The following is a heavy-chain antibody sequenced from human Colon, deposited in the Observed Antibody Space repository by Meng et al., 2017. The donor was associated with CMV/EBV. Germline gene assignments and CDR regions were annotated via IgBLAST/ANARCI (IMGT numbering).Heavy chain of an antibody. V-gene: IGHV1-2*02. Sequence: SGYTFTDYYVHWVRQDPGQGLEWMGWINPKSCITIYAQNVQGRLTLTRDTSISTVYMELSRLRSDDTAVYYCAKTAEYSSSSAAFDPWGQGTLVTVSS. J-gene: IGHJ5*02. CDR2: INPKSCIT. CDR1: GYTFTDYY. D-gene: IGHD6-6*01. CDR3: AKTAEYSSSSAAFDP.